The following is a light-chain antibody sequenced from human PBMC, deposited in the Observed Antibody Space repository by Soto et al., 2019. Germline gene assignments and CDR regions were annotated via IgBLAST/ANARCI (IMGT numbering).Light chain of an antibody. V-gene: IGLV2-14*01. CDR1: SSDVGGYNY. CDR2: EVN. CDR3: SSYTSSSLHV. Sequence: QSALTQPASVSGSPGQSITISCTGTSSDVGGYNYVSWYQQHPGKAPKLMIYEVNNRPSGVSNRFSGSKSGNTASLTISGLQAEDEADYYCSSYTSSSLHVFGTGTKLTVL. J-gene: IGLJ1*01.